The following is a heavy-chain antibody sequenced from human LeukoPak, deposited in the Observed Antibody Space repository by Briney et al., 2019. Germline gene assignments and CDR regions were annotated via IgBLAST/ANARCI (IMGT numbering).Heavy chain of an antibody. D-gene: IGHD3-16*02. Sequence: GGSLRLSCAASGFSFTDSWMSWVRQPPGKGLEWVVNIKPDGTEKYYVDSLKGRFTVSRENAKNSLYLQMGSLRAEDTAVHYCARVRYGNYFDYWGQGTLVTVSS. J-gene: IGHJ4*02. V-gene: IGHV3-7*04. CDR1: GFSFTDSW. CDR3: ARVRYGNYFDY. CDR2: IKPDGTEK.